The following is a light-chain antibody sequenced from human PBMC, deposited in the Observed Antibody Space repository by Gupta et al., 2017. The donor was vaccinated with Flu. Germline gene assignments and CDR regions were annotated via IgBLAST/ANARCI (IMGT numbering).Light chain of an antibody. V-gene: IGKV6-21*01. Sequence: EIVLTQSPDFQSVTPKEKVTVTCRASQSIGTSLHWYQQKPDQSPKLLIRYASQAVSGVPSRFSGSGAGTDFTLTINSLEAEDAATYYCQQSSSLPQTFGQGTKVEIK. CDR1: QSIGTS. J-gene: IGKJ1*01. CDR3: QQSSSLPQT. CDR2: YAS.